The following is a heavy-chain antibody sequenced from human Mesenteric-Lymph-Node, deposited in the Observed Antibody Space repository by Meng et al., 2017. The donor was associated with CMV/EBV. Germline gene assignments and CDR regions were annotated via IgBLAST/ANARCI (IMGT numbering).Heavy chain of an antibody. Sequence: SETLSLTCTVSGGSISTYYWSWIRQPPGKGLEWIGYIYYSGSTHYNPSLRSRVTMSVDTSKNQFSLKLSSVTATDTAVYYCAREPAAAVRGGRTFDYWGPGALVTVSS. CDR1: GGSISTYY. V-gene: IGHV4-59*01. CDR2: IYYSGST. J-gene: IGHJ4*01. CDR3: AREPAAAVRGGRTFDY. D-gene: IGHD2-2*01.